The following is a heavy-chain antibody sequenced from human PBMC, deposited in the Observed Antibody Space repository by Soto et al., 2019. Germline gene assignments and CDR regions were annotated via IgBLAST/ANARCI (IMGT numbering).Heavy chain of an antibody. CDR3: ARSRYFEY. V-gene: IGHV3-7*01. Sequence: PGGSLRLSCAASRFTFSNYWMAWVRQAPGKGLEWVANIKQDGREMYYVDSVKGRFTISRDNAKNSLYLQMNNLRAEDTAVYYCARSRYFEYWGQGTLVTVSS. CDR1: RFTFSNYW. J-gene: IGHJ4*02. CDR2: IKQDGREM. D-gene: IGHD3-3*01.